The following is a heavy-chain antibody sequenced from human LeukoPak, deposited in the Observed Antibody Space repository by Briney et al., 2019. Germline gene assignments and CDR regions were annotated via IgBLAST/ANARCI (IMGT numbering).Heavy chain of an antibody. D-gene: IGHD3-10*01. CDR3: ERHSGYYGSGSYFFYFQH. V-gene: IGHV5-51*01. J-gene: IGHJ1*01. Sequence: GESLKISCKGSGYSFTSYWIGWVRQMPGEGLEWMGIIYPGDSDTRYSPSFQGQVTISADKSISTAYLQWSSLKASDTAMYYCERHSGYYGSGSYFFYFQHWGQGTLVTVSS. CDR1: GYSFTSYW. CDR2: IYPGDSDT.